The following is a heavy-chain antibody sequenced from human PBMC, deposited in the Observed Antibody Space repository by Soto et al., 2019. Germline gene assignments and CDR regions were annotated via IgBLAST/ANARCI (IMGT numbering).Heavy chain of an antibody. D-gene: IGHD6-19*01. CDR1: GFTFSSYA. V-gene: IGHV3-23*01. CDR2: ISGSGGRT. CDR3: AKIAVDGNYYQYYMDV. Sequence: GGSLRLSCAASGFTFSSYAMSWVRQAPGKGLEWVSGISGSGGRTYYADSVKGRFTISRDNSKNTLYLQMNSLRAEDTAVYYCAKIAVDGNYYQYYMDVWGKGTTVTVSS. J-gene: IGHJ6*03.